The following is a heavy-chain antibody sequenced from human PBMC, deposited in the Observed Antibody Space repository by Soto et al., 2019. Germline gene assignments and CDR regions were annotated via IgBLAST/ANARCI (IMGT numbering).Heavy chain of an antibody. V-gene: IGHV3-30-3*01. CDR1: GFTFSSYA. J-gene: IGHJ6*01. Sequence: QVQLVESGGGVVQPGRSLRLSCAASGFTFSSYAMHWVRQAPGKGLEWVAVISYDGSNKYYADSVKGRFTISRDNSKNTLYLQMNSLRAEDTAVYYCASLPILPGYYTRAGYYYGMDVW. CDR2: ISYDGSNK. CDR3: ASLPILPGYYTRAGYYYGMDV. D-gene: IGHD3-9*01.